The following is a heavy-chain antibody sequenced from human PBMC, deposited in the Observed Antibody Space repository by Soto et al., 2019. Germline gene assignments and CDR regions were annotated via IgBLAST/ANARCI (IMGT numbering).Heavy chain of an antibody. V-gene: IGHV5-51*01. CDR1: GYSFTSYW. D-gene: IGHD6-13*01. Sequence: GESLKISCKGSGYSFTSYWIGWVRQMPGKGLEWMGIIYPGDSDPRYSPSFQGQVPSSADKSISTAYLQWSSLKASDTAMYDCASGAAAGTYYFDYWGQGTLVTVSS. CDR3: ASGAAAGTYYFDY. J-gene: IGHJ4*02. CDR2: IYPGDSDP.